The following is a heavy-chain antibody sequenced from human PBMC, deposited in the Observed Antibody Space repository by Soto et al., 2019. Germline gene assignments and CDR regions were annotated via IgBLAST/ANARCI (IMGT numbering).Heavy chain of an antibody. D-gene: IGHD5-12*01. CDR1: GGTFSSFG. J-gene: IGHJ1*01. CDR2: IIPVFGRP. CDR3: AREASGYDF. Sequence: SVKVSCKASGGTFSSFGISWVRQAPGQGLEWMGGIIPVFGRPNYAQRFRGRLTITADESTNTSYMEMIDLTSEDTAVYYCAREASGYDFWGQGTQVTVSS. V-gene: IGHV1-69*13.